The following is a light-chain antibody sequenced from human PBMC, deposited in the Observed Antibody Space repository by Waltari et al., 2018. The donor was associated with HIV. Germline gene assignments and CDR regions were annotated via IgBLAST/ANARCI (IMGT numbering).Light chain of an antibody. V-gene: IGLV1-40*01. J-gene: IGLJ2*01. CDR2: SSN. Sequence: QSVLTQPPSVSVAPGQRVTIPCTGSTSNFGEGYDVQWYQHLPGPAPKLLIHSSNNRPSGVPDRFSGSKSGTSASLAITGLRAEDEADYYCQSYDRILGDVVFGGGTKLTVL. CDR1: TSNFGEGYD. CDR3: QSYDRILGDVV.